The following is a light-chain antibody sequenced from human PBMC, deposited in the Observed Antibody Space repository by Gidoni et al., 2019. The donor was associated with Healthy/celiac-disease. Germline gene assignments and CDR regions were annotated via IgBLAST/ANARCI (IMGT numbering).Light chain of an antibody. CDR2: GAS. J-gene: IGKJ2*01. CDR1: QSLSSN. Sequence: EIVMTQSPATLSVSPGERATLSCRASQSLSSNLAWYQQKPGQAPRLLLYGASTRATGIPARFSGSGSGTEFTLTISSLQSEDFAVYYCQQYNNWPVGTFVQGTKLEIK. V-gene: IGKV3-15*01. CDR3: QQYNNWPVGT.